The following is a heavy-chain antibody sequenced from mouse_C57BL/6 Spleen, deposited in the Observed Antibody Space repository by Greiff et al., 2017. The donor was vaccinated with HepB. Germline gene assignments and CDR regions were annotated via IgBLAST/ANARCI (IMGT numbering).Heavy chain of an antibody. CDR3: ATYDGYYVGAY. J-gene: IGHJ3*01. D-gene: IGHD2-3*01. V-gene: IGHV5-17*01. CDR1: GFTFSDYG. CDR2: ISSGSSTI. Sequence: EVKLVESGGGLVKPGGSLKLSCAASGFTFSDYGMHWVRQAPEKGLEWVAYISSGSSTIYYADTVKGRFTISRDNAKNTLFLQMTSLRSEDTAMYYCATYDGYYVGAYWGQGTLVTVSA.